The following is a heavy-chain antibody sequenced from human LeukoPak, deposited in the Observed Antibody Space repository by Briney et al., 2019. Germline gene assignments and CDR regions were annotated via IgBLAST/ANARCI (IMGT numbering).Heavy chain of an antibody. CDR2: INHSGST. CDR1: GGSFSGYY. D-gene: IGHD5-12*01. J-gene: IGHJ6*02. V-gene: IGHV4-34*01. Sequence: SETLSLTCAVYGGSFSGYYWSWIRQPPGKGLEWIAEINHSGSTNYNPSLKSRVTISVDTSKNQFSLKLSSVTAADTAVYYCARGVATRSYYYYYYGMDVWGQGTTVTVSS. CDR3: ARGVATRSYYYYYYGMDV.